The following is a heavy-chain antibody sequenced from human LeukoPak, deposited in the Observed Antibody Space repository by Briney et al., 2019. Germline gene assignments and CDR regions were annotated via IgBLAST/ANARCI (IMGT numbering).Heavy chain of an antibody. CDR2: IRYDGSNR. D-gene: IGHD3-10*01. V-gene: IGHV3-30*02. J-gene: IGHJ3*02. CDR1: GFTFSSYG. Sequence: GGSLRLSRAASGFTFSSYGMHWVRQAPGKGLEWVAFIRYDGSNRYYADSVKGRFTISRDNSKNTLYLQMNSLGAEDTAVYYCAKVETYYSRRGAFDIWGQGTMVTVSS. CDR3: AKVETYYSRRGAFDI.